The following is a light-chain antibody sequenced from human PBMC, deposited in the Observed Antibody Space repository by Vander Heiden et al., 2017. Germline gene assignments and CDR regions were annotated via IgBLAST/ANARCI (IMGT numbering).Light chain of an antibody. CDR3: QQSYITPLT. CDR2: AAS. J-gene: IGKJ4*01. Sequence: DIQMTQSPSSLSASVGDRVTITCRASESINIYLNWHQQKPGTAPNLLIYAASSLQSGVPSRFSGSGSGTDFTLTISSLQPEDVATYYGQQSYITPLTCGGGTKVEIK. V-gene: IGKV1-39*01. CDR1: ESINIY.